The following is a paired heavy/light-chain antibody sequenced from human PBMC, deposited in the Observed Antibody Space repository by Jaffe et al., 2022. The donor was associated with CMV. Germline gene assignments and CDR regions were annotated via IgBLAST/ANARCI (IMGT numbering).Heavy chain of an antibody. D-gene: IGHD3-16*02. Sequence: QVQLQESGPGLVKPSETLSLTCTVSGGSISSYYWSWIRQPPGKGLEWIGYIYYSGSTNYNPSLKSRVTISVDTSKNQFSLKLSSVTAADTAVYYCAATMYYDYVWGSYRAFDYWGQGTLVTVSS. J-gene: IGHJ4*02. CDR3: AATMYYDYVWGSYRAFDY. V-gene: IGHV4-59*08. CDR2: IYYSGST. CDR1: GGSISSYY.
Light chain of an antibody. Sequence: DIQMTQSPSSLSASVGDRVTITCQASQDISNYLNWYQQKPGKAPKLLIYDASNLETGVPSRFSGSGSGTDFTFTISSLQPEDIATYYCQQYDNLPPAFGGGTKVEIK. V-gene: IGKV1-33*01. CDR1: QDISNY. CDR3: QQYDNLPPA. J-gene: IGKJ4*01. CDR2: DAS.